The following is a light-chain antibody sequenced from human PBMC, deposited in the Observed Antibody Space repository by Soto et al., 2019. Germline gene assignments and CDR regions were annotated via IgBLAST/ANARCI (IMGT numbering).Light chain of an antibody. CDR2: GAS. V-gene: IGKV3-15*01. J-gene: IGKJ1*01. Sequence: EIMLTQSPGTLSLSPGERVTLSCRARQSVGSNLAWYQQKPGQAPRLLIYGASTRATGIPARFSGSGSETEFTLTISSLQSEDFAVYYCQQYNDWPTLGQGTKVDIK. CDR3: QQYNDWPT. CDR1: QSVGSN.